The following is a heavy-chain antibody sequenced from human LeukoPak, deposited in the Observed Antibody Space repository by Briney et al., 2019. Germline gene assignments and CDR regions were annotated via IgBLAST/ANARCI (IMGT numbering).Heavy chain of an antibody. J-gene: IGHJ6*02. CDR1: GFTFSDYY. Sequence: PGGSLRLSCAASGFTFSDYYMNWNRQAPGKGLEWVSYISSRGSTIYYADSVKGRFTISRDNAKNSLYLQMNSLRAEDTAVYYCARDQGYDILTGFLDYYYSGMDVWGQGTTVTVSS. CDR3: ARDQGYDILTGFLDYYYSGMDV. CDR2: ISSRGSTI. V-gene: IGHV3-11*01. D-gene: IGHD3-9*01.